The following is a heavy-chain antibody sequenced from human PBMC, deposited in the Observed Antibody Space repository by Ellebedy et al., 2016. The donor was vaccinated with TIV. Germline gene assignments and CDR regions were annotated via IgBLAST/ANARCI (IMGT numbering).Heavy chain of an antibody. CDR2: MSYRGDVI. Sequence: GESLKISCAASGFTFTGYYMSWFRQAPGKGPEWVAYMSYRGDVIYYADSVQGRFTTSRDNAGNSLFLQMNSLRAEDTAVYYCARLGVIAAAGVGDYWGQGTLVIVSS. CDR3: ARLGVIAAAGVGDY. J-gene: IGHJ4*02. V-gene: IGHV3-11*01. CDR1: GFTFTGYY. D-gene: IGHD6-13*01.